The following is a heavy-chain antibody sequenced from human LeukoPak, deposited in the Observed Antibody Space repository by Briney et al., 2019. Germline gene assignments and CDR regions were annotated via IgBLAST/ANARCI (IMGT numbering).Heavy chain of an antibody. D-gene: IGHD2-15*01. Sequence: GGSLRLSCAASGFTFSSYAMSWVRQAPGKGLEWVSAISGSGGSTYYADSVKGRFTISRDNSKNTLYLQMNSLRAEDTAVYYCAEDASPVNIVVVVAWVSWFDPWGQGTLVTVSS. J-gene: IGHJ5*02. CDR1: GFTFSSYA. V-gene: IGHV3-23*01. CDR3: AEDASPVNIVVVVAWVSWFDP. CDR2: ISGSGGST.